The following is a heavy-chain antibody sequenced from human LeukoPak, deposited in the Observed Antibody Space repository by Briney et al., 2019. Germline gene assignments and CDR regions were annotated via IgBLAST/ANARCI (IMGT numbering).Heavy chain of an antibody. CDR2: ISGSGGST. J-gene: IGHJ4*02. D-gene: IGHD6-6*01. CDR3: AKGTYSSSPRDY. V-gene: IGHV3-23*01. Sequence: GGSLRLSCAASGFTFSSYSMNWVRQAPGKGLEWVSAISGSGGSTYYAGSVKGRFTISRDNSKNTLFLQMNSLRAEDTAVYYCAKGTYSSSPRDYWGQGTLVTVSS. CDR1: GFTFSSYS.